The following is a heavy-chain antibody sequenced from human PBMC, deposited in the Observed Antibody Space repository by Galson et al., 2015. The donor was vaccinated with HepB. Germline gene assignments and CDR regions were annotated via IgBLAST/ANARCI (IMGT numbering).Heavy chain of an antibody. Sequence: ETLSLTCTVSGGSISSYYWSWIRQPPGKGLEWIGYIYYSGSTNYNPSLKSRVTISVDTSKNQFSLKLSSVTAADTAVYYCARTTVTTYAFDIWGQGTMVTVSS. V-gene: IGHV4-59*01. CDR1: GGSISSYY. J-gene: IGHJ3*02. D-gene: IGHD4-17*01. CDR2: IYYSGST. CDR3: ARTTVTTYAFDI.